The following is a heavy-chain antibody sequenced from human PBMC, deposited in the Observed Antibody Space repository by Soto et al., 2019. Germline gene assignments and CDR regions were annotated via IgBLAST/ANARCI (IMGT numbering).Heavy chain of an antibody. Sequence: GASVKVSCKASGGTFSSHAISWVRQAPGRGLEWMGGIIPIFGTTNYAQNFRARVTITADESTSTAYMELSSLTSEDTAVYYCGSVGYCSSTNCLFYYYHYGMDVWGQGTTVTDSS. CDR2: IIPIFGTT. CDR3: GSVGYCSSTNCLFYYYHYGMDV. V-gene: IGHV1-69*13. CDR1: GGTFSSHA. D-gene: IGHD2-2*03. J-gene: IGHJ6*02.